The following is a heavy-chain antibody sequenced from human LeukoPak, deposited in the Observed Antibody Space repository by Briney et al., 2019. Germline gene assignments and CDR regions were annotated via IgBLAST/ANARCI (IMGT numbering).Heavy chain of an antibody. CDR2: IYPDDSDT. J-gene: IGHJ4*02. D-gene: IGHD1-26*01. Sequence: GEPLKISCKGSGYSFTTYWIGWVRQMRGKGLEWMGIIYPDDSDTRYSPSFQGQVTISADKSISTAYLQWSSLKASDTAMYYCARLPSGNYPFDYWGQGTLVTVSS. CDR3: ARLPSGNYPFDY. V-gene: IGHV5-51*01. CDR1: GYSFTTYW.